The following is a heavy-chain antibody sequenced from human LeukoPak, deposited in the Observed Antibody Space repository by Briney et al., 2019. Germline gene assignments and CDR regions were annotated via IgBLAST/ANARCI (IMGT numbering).Heavy chain of an antibody. CDR3: ARHVFVGATKGVTN. CDR1: DGSISSSSYY. CDR2: IYYSGST. D-gene: IGHD1-26*01. J-gene: IGHJ4*02. V-gene: IGHV4-39*01. Sequence: WETLSLTCTVSDGSISSSSYYCGWIRQPPGKGLEWFGSIYYSGSTYYNPSLKSRVTISVDTSKNQFSLKLSSVTAADTAVYYCARHVFVGATKGVTNWGQGTLDTVSS.